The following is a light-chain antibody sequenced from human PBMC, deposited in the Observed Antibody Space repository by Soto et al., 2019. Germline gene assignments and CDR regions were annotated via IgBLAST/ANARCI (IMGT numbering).Light chain of an antibody. V-gene: IGKV1-9*01. CDR3: QQLESYPST. CDR2: AAS. Sequence: IQLTQSPSSLSASVGDRVTITCRASQGISSYLSWYQQKPVKAPKLLIYAASTLQIGVPSRFSGSGSGTDFTLTISSLQPEDFATYYCQQLESYPSTFGGGTKVDNK. CDR1: QGISSY. J-gene: IGKJ4*01.